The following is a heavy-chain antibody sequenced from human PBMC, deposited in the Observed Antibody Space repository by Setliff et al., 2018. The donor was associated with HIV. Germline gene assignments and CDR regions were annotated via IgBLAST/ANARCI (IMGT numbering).Heavy chain of an antibody. CDR2: INTDGSST. CDR3: ARWAPPNHYFYYYMDV. J-gene: IGHJ6*03. Sequence: GGSLRLSCAASGFTLSSYWMHWVRQAPGKGLVWVSRINTDGSSTTYADSVKGRFTISRDNSKNTVYLQMNSLRAEDTAVYYCARWAPPNHYFYYYMDVWGKGTTVTVSS. V-gene: IGHV3-74*01. CDR1: GFTLSSYW.